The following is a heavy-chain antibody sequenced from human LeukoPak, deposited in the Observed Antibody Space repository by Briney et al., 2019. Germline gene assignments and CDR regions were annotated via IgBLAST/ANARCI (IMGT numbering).Heavy chain of an antibody. CDR1: GFTFRSYA. CDR3: AKADEHTYHIDY. V-gene: IGHV3-23*01. J-gene: IGHJ4*02. D-gene: IGHD1/OR15-1a*01. CDR2: IRDKVRSI. Sequence: GGSLRLSCAASGFTFRSYAMIWVRQTPGTGLEHDSAIRDKVRSIYYADSAKGRFTISRDNSRNTLFLQMKSLRAQETAVYYSAKADEHTYHIDYWGEGSLVTVSS.